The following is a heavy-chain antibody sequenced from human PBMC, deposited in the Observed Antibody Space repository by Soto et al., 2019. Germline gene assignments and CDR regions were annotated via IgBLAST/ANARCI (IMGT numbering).Heavy chain of an antibody. Sequence: QITLKESGPTLVKPTQTLTLTCNFSGFSLRMSGVGVGWIRQPPGTALEWLALIYWYADKRFSPSLRSKLTITKDTSKNQVVLTMANMDPMDTGTYYFAHATGSIGWAPMDYWGQGTLVTVYS. CDR2: IYWYADK. CDR1: GFSLRMSGVG. CDR3: AHATGSIGWAPMDY. V-gene: IGHV2-5*01. J-gene: IGHJ4*02. D-gene: IGHD6-25*01.